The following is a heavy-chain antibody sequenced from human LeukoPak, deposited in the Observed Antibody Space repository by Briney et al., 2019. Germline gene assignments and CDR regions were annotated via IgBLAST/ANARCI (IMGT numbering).Heavy chain of an antibody. J-gene: IGHJ4*02. CDR1: RFTFSDYY. CDR2: ISSTDVI. CDR3: ILSSGHMYYFDY. V-gene: IGHV3-11*01. D-gene: IGHD3-22*01. Sequence: GGSLTLSCAASRFTFSDYYMSWLRQAPGKGPEWVSYISSTDVIFYADSVKGRFTISRDNAKNSLYLQMNSLRAEDTAVYYCILSSGHMYYFDYWGQGTLVTVSS.